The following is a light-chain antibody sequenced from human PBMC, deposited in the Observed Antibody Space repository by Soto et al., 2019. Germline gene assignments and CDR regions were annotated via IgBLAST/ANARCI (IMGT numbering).Light chain of an antibody. J-gene: IGKJ1*01. CDR1: QSVSSSY. V-gene: IGKV3-20*01. Sequence: EIVLTQSPGTLSLSPGERATLSCRASQSVSSSYLAWYQQKPGQAPRLLMYGASSRATGISDGFSGSGSGTDCNLAISRLEPEDFAVYYCQQYGSSPRTLGQGTKVEIK. CDR2: GAS. CDR3: QQYGSSPRT.